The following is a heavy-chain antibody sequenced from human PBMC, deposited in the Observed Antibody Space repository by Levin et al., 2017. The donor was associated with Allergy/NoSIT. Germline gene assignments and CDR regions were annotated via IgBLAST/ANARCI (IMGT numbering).Heavy chain of an antibody. D-gene: IGHD6-13*01. Sequence: LPQAPGKGLEWVAVISYDGSNKYYADSVKGRFTISRDNSKNTLYLQMNSLRAEDTAVYYCARAAAGTGGYYYYGMDVWGQGTTVTVSS. CDR2: ISYDGSNK. CDR3: ARAAAGTGGYYYYGMDV. J-gene: IGHJ6*02. V-gene: IGHV3-30*04.